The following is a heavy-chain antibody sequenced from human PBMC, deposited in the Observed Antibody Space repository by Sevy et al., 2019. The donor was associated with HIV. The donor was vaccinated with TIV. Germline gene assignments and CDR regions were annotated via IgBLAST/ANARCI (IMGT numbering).Heavy chain of an antibody. V-gene: IGHV3-30*02. CDR3: AKGLGMVQGALLSDDV. CDR2: IRYDGSTK. J-gene: IGHJ3*01. D-gene: IGHD3-10*01. Sequence: GGSLRLSCAASGFTFSRYGMHWVRQAPGKGLEWVAFIRYDGSTKYYAESVKGRFIISRDNSKVTLYLQMNSLRGDDTSLYYCAKGLGMVQGALLSDDVWGQGTMVTVSS. CDR1: GFTFSRYG.